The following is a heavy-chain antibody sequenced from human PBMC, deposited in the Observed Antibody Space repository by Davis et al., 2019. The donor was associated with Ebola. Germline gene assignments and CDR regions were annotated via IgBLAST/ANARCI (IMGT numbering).Heavy chain of an antibody. V-gene: IGHV3-30*09. CDR2: IPYDGKDI. Sequence: GESLKISCAASGFIFKTYTMHWVRQAPGKGLEWVAVIPYDGKDISYAESVRGRFAISRDNSRGTLYLQMNSLRVEDTAIYYCVKDSSNIWFDIWGQGTLVTVSS. CDR1: GFIFKTYT. J-gene: IGHJ3*02. CDR3: VKDSSNIWFDI. D-gene: IGHD2/OR15-2a*01.